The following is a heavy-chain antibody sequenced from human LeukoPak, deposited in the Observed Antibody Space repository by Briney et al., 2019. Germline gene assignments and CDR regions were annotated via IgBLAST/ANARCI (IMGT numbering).Heavy chain of an antibody. Sequence: GGSLILSCAASGFTFSSYAMSWVRQAPGKGLEGVSAISASGGSTYYADSVKGRFTISRDNSKNTLYLQMNSLRAEDTAVYYCAGHGNSWSNFGYWGQGTLVTVSS. J-gene: IGHJ4*02. CDR2: ISASGGST. V-gene: IGHV3-23*01. CDR3: AGHGNSWSNFGY. CDR1: GFTFSSYA. D-gene: IGHD6-13*01.